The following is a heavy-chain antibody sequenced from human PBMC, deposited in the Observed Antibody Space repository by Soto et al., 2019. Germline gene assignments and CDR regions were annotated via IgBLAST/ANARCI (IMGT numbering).Heavy chain of an antibody. J-gene: IGHJ5*02. D-gene: IGHD2-15*01. CDR3: ARGRGYWSGGSCYSKWFDP. Sequence: QVQLQQWGAGLLKPSETLSLTCAVYGGSFSGYYWSWIRQPPGKGLEWIGEINHSGSTNYNPSLKGRVTISVDTSKNQFSLKLSSVTAADTAVYYCARGRGYWSGGSCYSKWFDPWGQGTLVTVSS. CDR2: INHSGST. V-gene: IGHV4-34*01. CDR1: GGSFSGYY.